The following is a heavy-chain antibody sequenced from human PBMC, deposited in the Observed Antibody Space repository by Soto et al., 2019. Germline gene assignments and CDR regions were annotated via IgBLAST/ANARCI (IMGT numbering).Heavy chain of an antibody. J-gene: IGHJ4*02. CDR3: ARRGRRDNNWNDFDY. D-gene: IGHD1-1*01. V-gene: IGHV4-59*08. CDR1: GGSTSSYY. Sequence: QVQLQESGPGLVKPSETLSLTCTVSGGSTSSYYWSWIRQPPGKGLEWIGYISYSGSTNYNPSLKSRVTISVDTSKNQFSLKLSSVTAADTAVYYCARRGRRDNNWNDFDYWGQGTLVTVSS. CDR2: ISYSGST.